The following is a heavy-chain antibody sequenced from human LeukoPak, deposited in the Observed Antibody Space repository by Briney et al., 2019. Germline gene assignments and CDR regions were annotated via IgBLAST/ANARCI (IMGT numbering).Heavy chain of an antibody. CDR1: GFNFIDYS. Sequence: GGSLRLSCAASGFNFIDYSMNWVRQAPGKGLEWISYIGISSGNTKYADSVKGRYTISRDKARNSLYLQMNSLRVEDTAVYYCARDHRYAFDNWGHGTLVTVSS. J-gene: IGHJ4*01. CDR2: IGISSGNT. CDR3: ARDHRYAFDN. D-gene: IGHD5-12*01. V-gene: IGHV3-48*01.